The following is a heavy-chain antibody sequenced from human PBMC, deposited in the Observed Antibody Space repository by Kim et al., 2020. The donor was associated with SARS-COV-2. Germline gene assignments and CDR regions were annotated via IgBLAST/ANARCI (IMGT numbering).Heavy chain of an antibody. D-gene: IGHD5-18*01. Sequence: GGSLRLSCAASGFTFSSYGMHWVRQAPGKGLEWVAVIWYDGSNKYYADSVKGRFTISRDNSKNTLYLQMNSLRAEDTAVYYCARGGYSYGGINWFDPWGQGTLVTVSS. J-gene: IGHJ5*02. CDR3: ARGGYSYGGINWFDP. CDR1: GFTFSSYG. CDR2: IWYDGSNK. V-gene: IGHV3-33*01.